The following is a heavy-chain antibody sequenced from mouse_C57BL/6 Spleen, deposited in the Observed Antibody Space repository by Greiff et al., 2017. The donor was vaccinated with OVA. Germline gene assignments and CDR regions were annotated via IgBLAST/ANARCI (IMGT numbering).Heavy chain of an antibody. J-gene: IGHJ2*01. CDR1: GYTFTSYW. Sequence: QVQLKQPGTELVKPGASVKLSCKASGYTFTSYWMHWVKQRPGQGLEWIGNINPSNGGTNYNEKFKSKATLTVDNSSSTAYMQLSSLTSEDSAVYYCARPLYYGYDGYYFDYWGQGTTLTVSS. V-gene: IGHV1-53*01. D-gene: IGHD2-2*01. CDR3: ARPLYYGYDGYYFDY. CDR2: INPSNGGT.